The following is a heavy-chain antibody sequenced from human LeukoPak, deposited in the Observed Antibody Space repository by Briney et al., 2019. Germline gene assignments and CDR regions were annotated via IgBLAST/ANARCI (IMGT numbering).Heavy chain of an antibody. V-gene: IGHV3-30-3*01. CDR1: GFTFSSYA. J-gene: IGHJ4*02. Sequence: PGGSLRLSCAASGFTFSSYAMHWVCQAPGKGLEWVAVISYDGSNKYYADSVKGRFTISRDNSKNTLYLQMNSLRAEDTAVYYCARDRREYYFDYWGQGTLVTVSS. CDR3: ARDRREYYFDY. CDR2: ISYDGSNK.